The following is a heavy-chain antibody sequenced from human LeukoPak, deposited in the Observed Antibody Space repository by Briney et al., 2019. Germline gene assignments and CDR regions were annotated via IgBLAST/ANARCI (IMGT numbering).Heavy chain of an antibody. CDR2: IYYSRST. CDR1: GGSISSYY. V-gene: IGHV4-59*01. D-gene: IGHD2-15*01. CDR3: AAIVRGGSSGLDY. J-gene: IGHJ4*02. Sequence: PSETLSLTCTVSGGSISSYYWSWIRQPPGKGLEWIGYIYYSRSTNYNPSLKSRVTISVDTSKNQFSLKLSSVTAADTAVYYCAAIVRGGSSGLDYWGQGTLVTVSS.